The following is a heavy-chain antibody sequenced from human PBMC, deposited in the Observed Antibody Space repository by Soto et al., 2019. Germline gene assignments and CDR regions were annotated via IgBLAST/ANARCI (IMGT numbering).Heavy chain of an antibody. Sequence: PGGSLRLSCAASGFTFSSYGMHWVRQAPGKGLEWVSRINSDGSSTSYADSVKGRFTISRDNAKNTLYLQMNSLRAEDTAVYYCARDRYNWNVRLDYWGQGTLVTVSS. D-gene: IGHD1-1*01. J-gene: IGHJ4*02. CDR3: ARDRYNWNVRLDY. V-gene: IGHV3-74*01. CDR1: GFTFSSYG. CDR2: INSDGSST.